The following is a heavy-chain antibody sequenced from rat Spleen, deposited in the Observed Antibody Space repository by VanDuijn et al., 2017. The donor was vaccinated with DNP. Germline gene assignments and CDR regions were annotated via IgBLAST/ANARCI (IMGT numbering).Heavy chain of an antibody. CDR3: ARHGTTRDYWYFDF. J-gene: IGHJ1*01. Sequence: QVQLEESGPGLMQPSDTLSLTCTVSGFSLTSNGVGWVRQPLGKGLVWLGTIWAGGCTNYNSAVQPRLSISRDTSKSQVFLKMNSLQPEDTGTYYCARHGTTRDYWYFDFWGPGTMVTVSS. CDR1: GFSLTSNG. CDR2: IWAGGCT. V-gene: IGHV2-72*01. D-gene: IGHD1-10*01.